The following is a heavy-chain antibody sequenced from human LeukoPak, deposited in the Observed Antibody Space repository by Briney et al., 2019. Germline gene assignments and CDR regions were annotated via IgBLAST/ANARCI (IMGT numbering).Heavy chain of an antibody. Sequence: SVKVSCKVSGDILSNYAITWVRQAPGQGPEWVGGIASIVGTTNYAQKLQGRVTITADKSTTTVYLELSSLKSEDTAVYYCARDRSSWYLGWFDPWGQGTLVIVSS. CDR3: ARDRSSWYLGWFDP. J-gene: IGHJ5*02. V-gene: IGHV1-69*06. D-gene: IGHD6-13*01. CDR2: IASIVGTT. CDR1: GDILSNYA.